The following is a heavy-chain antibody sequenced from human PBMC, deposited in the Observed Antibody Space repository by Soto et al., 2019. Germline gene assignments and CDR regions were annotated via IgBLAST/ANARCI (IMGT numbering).Heavy chain of an antibody. CDR3: ARGKVRGVIDYYGMDV. CDR2: IYYSGST. D-gene: IGHD3-10*01. CDR1: GGSISSYY. Sequence: SETLSLTCTVSGGSISSYYWSWIRQPPGKGLEWIGYIYYSGSTNYNPTPKSRVTISVDTSKNQFSLKLSSVTAADTAVYYCARGKVRGVIDYYGMDVWGQGTTVTVSS. J-gene: IGHJ6*02. V-gene: IGHV4-59*01.